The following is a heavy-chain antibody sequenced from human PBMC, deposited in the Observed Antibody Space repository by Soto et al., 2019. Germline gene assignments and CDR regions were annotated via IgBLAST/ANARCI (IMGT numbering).Heavy chain of an antibody. CDR2: INAGNGNT. Sequence: QVQLVQSGAEVKKPGASVKVSCKASGYTFTSYAMHWVRQAPGQRLEWMGWINAGNGNTKYSQKFQGRVTITRDTSASTAYMELSSLRSEDTAVYYCARDPFEYYSGMDVWGQGTTVTVSS. CDR3: ARDPFEYYSGMDV. CDR1: GYTFTSYA. J-gene: IGHJ6*02. V-gene: IGHV1-3*01.